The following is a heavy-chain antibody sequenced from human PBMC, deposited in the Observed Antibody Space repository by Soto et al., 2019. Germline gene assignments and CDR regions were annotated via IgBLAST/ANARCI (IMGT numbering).Heavy chain of an antibody. J-gene: IGHJ6*02. V-gene: IGHV4-34*01. D-gene: IGHD2-15*01. CDR1: GGSFSGYY. CDR2: INHSGST. CDR3: ALSGYCSGGSCPPYYYYGMDV. Sequence: SETLSLTCAVYGGSFSGYYWSWIRQPPGKGLEWIGEINHSGSTNYNPSLKSRVTISVDTSKNQFSLKLSSVTAADTAVYYCALSGYCSGGSCPPYYYYGMDVWGPGTAVTVSS.